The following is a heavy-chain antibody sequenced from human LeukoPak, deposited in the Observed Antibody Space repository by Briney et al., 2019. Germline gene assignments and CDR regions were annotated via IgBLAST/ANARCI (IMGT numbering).Heavy chain of an antibody. V-gene: IGHV3-66*02. Sequence: GGSLRLSCADSGFTVSSNYMSWVRQAPGKGLEWVSVIYSGGSTYYADSVKGRFTISRDNSKNTLYLQMNSLRAEDTAVYYCARVTTVTTVGYWGQGTLVTVSS. D-gene: IGHD4-11*01. J-gene: IGHJ4*02. CDR3: ARVTTVTTVGY. CDR1: GFTVSSNY. CDR2: IYSGGST.